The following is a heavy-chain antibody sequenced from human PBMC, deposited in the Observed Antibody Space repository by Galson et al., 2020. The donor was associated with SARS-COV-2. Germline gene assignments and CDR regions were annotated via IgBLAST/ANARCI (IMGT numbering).Heavy chain of an antibody. Sequence: SGPTLVKPTQTLTLTCTFSGFSLSTSGMCVSWIRQPPGKALEWLARIDWDDDKYYSTSLKTRLTISKDASKNQVVLTMTNMDPVDTGTYYCARVKRNGGWMNIDYWGQGTLVTVSS. CDR3: ARVKRNGGWMNIDY. CDR2: IDWDDDK. V-gene: IGHV2-70*11. J-gene: IGHJ4*02. CDR1: GFSLSTSGMC. D-gene: IGHD6-19*01.